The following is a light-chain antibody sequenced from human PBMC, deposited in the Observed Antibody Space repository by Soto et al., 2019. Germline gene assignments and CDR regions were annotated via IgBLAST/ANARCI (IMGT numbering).Light chain of an antibody. V-gene: IGKV1-39*01. CDR3: QQSLSTPVT. CDR1: ETIDIY. J-gene: IGKJ2*01. CDR2: RAS. Sequence: DIQMTQSPSSLSASIGDRVTITCRASETIDIYLNWYQQKPGKAPKLLIYRASSLQTGFPSRFSGSGSGTDFTLTITSVHPKDFATYYCQQSLSTPVTFGQGTKLEIK.